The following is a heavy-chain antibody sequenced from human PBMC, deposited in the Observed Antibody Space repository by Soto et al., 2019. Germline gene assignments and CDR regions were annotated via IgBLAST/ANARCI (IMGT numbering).Heavy chain of an antibody. V-gene: IGHV3-13*04. CDR1: GFTFSSYD. D-gene: IGHD6-13*01. CDR3: ARSIAAAAFDY. CDR2: IGTAGDT. Sequence: EVQLVESGGGLVQPGGSLRLSCAASGFTFSSYDMHWVRQATGKGLEWVSAIGTAGDTYYPGSVKGRFTISRENAKNSLYLQMNSLRAGDTAVYYCARSIAAAAFDYWGQGTLVTVSS. J-gene: IGHJ4*02.